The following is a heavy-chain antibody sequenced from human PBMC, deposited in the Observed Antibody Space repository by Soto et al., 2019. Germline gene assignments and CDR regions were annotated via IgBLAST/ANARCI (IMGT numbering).Heavy chain of an antibody. D-gene: IGHD3-22*01. Sequence: ASVKVSCKTSGYPFPSFEIHWIRQAPGQRPEWMGGISNAGSGSTKYSQKFQDRLTISGDKRATTVFMALSSLTSEDTAIYYCERESSHYQDLFQHWGQGTPVTVSS. CDR2: ISNAGSGST. CDR3: ERESSHYQDLFQH. CDR1: GYPFPSFE. J-gene: IGHJ4*02. V-gene: IGHV1-3*01.